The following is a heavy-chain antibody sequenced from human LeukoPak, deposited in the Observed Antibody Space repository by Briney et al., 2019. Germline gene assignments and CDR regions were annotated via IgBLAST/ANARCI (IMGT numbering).Heavy chain of an antibody. CDR2: ISSSSYI. Sequence: PGGSLRLSCAASGFTFSSYSMNWVRQAPGKGLEWVSSISSSSYIYYADSVKGRFTISRDNAKNSLYLQMNSLRAEDTAVYYCARALAGYCSSTSCSDAFDIWGQGTMVTVPS. CDR3: ARALAGYCSSTSCSDAFDI. CDR1: GFTFSSYS. J-gene: IGHJ3*02. D-gene: IGHD2-2*01. V-gene: IGHV3-21*01.